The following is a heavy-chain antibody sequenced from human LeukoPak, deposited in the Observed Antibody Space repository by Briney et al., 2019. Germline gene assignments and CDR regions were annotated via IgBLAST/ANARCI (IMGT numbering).Heavy chain of an antibody. Sequence: GSLRLSCAASGFTFSSYSMNWVRQPPGKGLEWIGEINHSGSTNYNPSLKSRVTISVDTSKNQFSLKLSSVTAADTAVYYCARVFVWNRFPHWFDPWGQGTLVTVSS. D-gene: IGHD1-1*01. CDR3: ARVFVWNRFPHWFDP. J-gene: IGHJ5*02. CDR2: INHSGST. CDR1: GFTFSSYS. V-gene: IGHV4-34*01.